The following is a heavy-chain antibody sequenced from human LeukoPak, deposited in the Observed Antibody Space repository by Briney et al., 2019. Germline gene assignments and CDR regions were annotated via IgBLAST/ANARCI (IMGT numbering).Heavy chain of an antibody. CDR3: ARETRGVSYNWFDP. CDR2: IYYSGST. CDR1: GVSISSYY. V-gene: IGHV4-59*01. J-gene: IGHJ5*02. D-gene: IGHD2-8*01. Sequence: SETLSLTCTVSGVSISSYYWSWIRQPPGKGLEWIGYIYYSGSTNYNPSLKSRVTISVDTSKNQFSLKLSSVTAADTAVYYCARETRGVSYNWFDPWGQGTLVTVSS.